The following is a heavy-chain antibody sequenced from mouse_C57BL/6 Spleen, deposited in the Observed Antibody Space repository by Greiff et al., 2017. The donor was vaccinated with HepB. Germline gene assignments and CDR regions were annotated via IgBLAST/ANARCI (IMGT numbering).Heavy chain of an antibody. Sequence: VQRVESGPGLVAPSQSLSITCTVSGFSLTSYAISWVRQPPGKGLEWLGVIWTGGGTNYNSALKSRLSISKDNSKSQVFLKMNSLQTDDTARYYCARNEMITTVVAYYWYFDVWGTGTTVTVSS. V-gene: IGHV2-9-1*01. CDR3: ARNEMITTVVAYYWYFDV. CDR1: GFSLTSYA. CDR2: IWTGGGT. J-gene: IGHJ1*03. D-gene: IGHD1-1*01.